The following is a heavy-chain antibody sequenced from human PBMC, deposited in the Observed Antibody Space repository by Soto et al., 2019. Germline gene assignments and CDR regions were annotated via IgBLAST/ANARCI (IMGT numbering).Heavy chain of an antibody. D-gene: IGHD3-22*01. CDR3: AKELVVNPWGDYYYYYYGMDV. Sequence: GGSLRLSCAASGFTFSSYAMSWVRQAPGKGLEWVSAISGSGGSTYYADSVKGRFTISRDNSKNTLYLQMNSLRAEDTAVYYCAKELVVNPWGDYYYYYYGMDVWGQGTTVTVSS. CDR1: GFTFSSYA. J-gene: IGHJ6*02. V-gene: IGHV3-23*01. CDR2: ISGSGGST.